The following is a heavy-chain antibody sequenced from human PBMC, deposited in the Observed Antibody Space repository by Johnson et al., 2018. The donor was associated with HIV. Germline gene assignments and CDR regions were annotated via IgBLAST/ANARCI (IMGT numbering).Heavy chain of an antibody. CDR2: IKRQIDGGTT. Sequence: VQLVESGGGVVKPGESLRLSCVASGFTFSDVWMTWVRQAPGRGLEWVGRIKRQIDGGTTDYATPVKGRFSISRDDSKNTLYVQMNSLKTEDTAVYYCTTDHGSPEAFDIWGQGTMVTVSS. CDR3: TTDHGSPEAFDI. V-gene: IGHV3-15*01. D-gene: IGHD1-14*01. J-gene: IGHJ3*02. CDR1: GFTFSDVW.